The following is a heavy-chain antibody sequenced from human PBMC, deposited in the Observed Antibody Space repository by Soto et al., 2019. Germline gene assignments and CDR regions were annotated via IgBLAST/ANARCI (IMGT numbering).Heavy chain of an antibody. V-gene: IGHV4-39*01. Sequence: QLQLQESGPGLVKPSETLSLTCTVSGGSISSRSYYWGWIRQPPGKGLEWIGSIYYSGNAYYNPSLKGRVAVSVDTSKNQCSLKVTSVTATDTAVYYCARHKDTSSRYLLPDFWGQGTLVTVSS. CDR1: GGSISSRSYY. D-gene: IGHD6-13*01. J-gene: IGHJ4*02. CDR3: ARHKDTSSRYLLPDF. CDR2: IYYSGNA.